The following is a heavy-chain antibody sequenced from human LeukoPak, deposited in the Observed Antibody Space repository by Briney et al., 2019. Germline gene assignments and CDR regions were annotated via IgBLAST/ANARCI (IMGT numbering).Heavy chain of an antibody. J-gene: IGHJ4*02. CDR3: ARTSQYSSGWYAYDY. CDR1: GYTFTGYY. D-gene: IGHD6-19*01. CDR2: INPNSGGT. V-gene: IGHV1-2*02. Sequence: GASVKVSCKASGYTFTGYYVHWVRQAPGQGLEWMGWINPNSGGTNYAQKFQGRVTMTRDTSISTAYMELSRLRSDDTAVYYCARTSQYSSGWYAYDYWGQGTLVTVSS.